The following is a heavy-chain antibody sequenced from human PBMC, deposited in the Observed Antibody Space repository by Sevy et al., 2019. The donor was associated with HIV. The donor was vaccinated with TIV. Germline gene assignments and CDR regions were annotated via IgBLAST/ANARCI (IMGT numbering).Heavy chain of an antibody. CDR2: ISSSSSYI. CDR3: ATGLQGFSYGWLRGGY. Sequence: GGSLRLSCAASGFTFSSYSMNWVRQAPGKGLERVSSISSSSSYIYYADSVKGRFTISRDNAKNSLYLQMNSLRAEDTAVYYCATGLQGFSYGWLRGGYWGQGTLVTVSS. D-gene: IGHD5-18*01. J-gene: IGHJ4*02. V-gene: IGHV3-21*01. CDR1: GFTFSSYS.